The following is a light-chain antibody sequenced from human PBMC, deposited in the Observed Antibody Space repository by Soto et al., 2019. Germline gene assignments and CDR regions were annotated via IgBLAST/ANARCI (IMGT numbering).Light chain of an antibody. J-gene: IGLJ3*02. Sequence: QPVLNQSPSASASLGASVKLTCTLSSGHSSYAIAWHQQQPEKGPRYLMKVNSDGSHSKGDGIPDRFSGSSSGAERYLTISSLQSEDEADYYCQTWGTGPWVFGGGTKLTVL. CDR1: SGHSSYA. CDR2: VNSDGSH. CDR3: QTWGTGPWV. V-gene: IGLV4-69*01.